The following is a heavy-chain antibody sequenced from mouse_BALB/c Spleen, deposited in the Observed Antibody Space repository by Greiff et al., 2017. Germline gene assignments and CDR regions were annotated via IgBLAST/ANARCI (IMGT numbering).Heavy chain of an antibody. Sequence: EVHLVESGGGLVKPGGSLKLSCAASGFTFSSYAMSWVRQTPEKRLEWVASISSGGSTYYPDSVKGRFTISRDNARNILYLQMSSLRSEDTAMYYCARGGKSTMITTTTDYAMDYWGQGTSVTVSS. CDR1: GFTFSSYA. CDR3: ARGGKSTMITTTTDYAMDY. CDR2: ISSGGST. V-gene: IGHV5-6-5*01. J-gene: IGHJ4*01. D-gene: IGHD2-4*01.